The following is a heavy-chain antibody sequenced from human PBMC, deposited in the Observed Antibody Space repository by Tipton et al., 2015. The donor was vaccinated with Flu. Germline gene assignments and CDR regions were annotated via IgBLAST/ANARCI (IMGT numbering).Heavy chain of an antibody. CDR2: IYYSGST. Sequence: GLVKPSETLSLACTVSGGSISSYYWSWIRQPPGKGLEWIAYIYYSGSTNYNPSLKSRISISVDTSKNQFSLKLSSVTAADTAVYYCARVAHNWNYSIDYWGQGTLVTVSS. J-gene: IGHJ4*02. D-gene: IGHD1-7*01. CDR1: GGSISSYY. V-gene: IGHV4-59*01. CDR3: ARVAHNWNYSIDY.